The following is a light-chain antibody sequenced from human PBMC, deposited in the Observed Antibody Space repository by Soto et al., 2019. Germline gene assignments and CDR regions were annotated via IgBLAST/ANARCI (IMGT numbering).Light chain of an antibody. CDR3: QHYSSSSYT. J-gene: IGKJ2*01. CDR1: QSVDSNY. CDR2: GAS. Sequence: EIVLTQSPGTLSLSPGERATLSCRASQSVDSNYLAWYQQRPGQAPRLLTHGASSRATGIPDRFSGSGSGTDFSLTISRLEPEDFAVYYCQHYSSSSYTFGQGTKLEIK. V-gene: IGKV3-20*01.